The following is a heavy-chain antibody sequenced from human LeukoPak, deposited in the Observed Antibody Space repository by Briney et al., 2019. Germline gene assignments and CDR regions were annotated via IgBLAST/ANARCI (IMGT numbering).Heavy chain of an antibody. CDR1: GYTFTVKF. CDR2: FDPEDGET. CDR3: AIIAAAGVIDY. Sequence: ASVKVSCKTSGYTFTVKFLHWVRQAPGKGLEWMGGFDPEDGETIYAQKFQGRDTMTEDTSTDTAYMELSSLRSEDTAVYYCAIIAAAGVIDYWGQGTLVTVSS. V-gene: IGHV1-24*01. D-gene: IGHD6-13*01. J-gene: IGHJ4*02.